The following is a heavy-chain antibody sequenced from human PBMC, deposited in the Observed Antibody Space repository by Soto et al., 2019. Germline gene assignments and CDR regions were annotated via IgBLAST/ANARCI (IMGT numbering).Heavy chain of an antibody. CDR2: IRWNSGSI. CDR1: GFTFDDDA. D-gene: IGHD6-13*01. V-gene: IGHV3-9*01. J-gene: IGHJ4*02. CDR3: AKDMGGPYSSSWQYFDD. Sequence: GQSLSLSCAASGFTFDDDAMHWVRQTPGKGLEWVSGIRWNSGSIGYADSVKGRFTISRDNAKNSLYLQMNSLRAEDTALYYFAKDMGGPYSSSWQYFDDWGQRTLVA.